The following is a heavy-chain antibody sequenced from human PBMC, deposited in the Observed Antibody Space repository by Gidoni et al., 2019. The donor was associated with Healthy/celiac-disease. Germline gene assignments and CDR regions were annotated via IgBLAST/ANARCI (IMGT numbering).Heavy chain of an antibody. D-gene: IGHD1-26*01. CDR3: ARDRQVGAMDC. Sequence: EVQLVESGGGLVKPGGSLRLSCAASGLTFSSYSLNWFRQAPGKGLEWVSSISSSSSYIYYADSVKGRFTISRDNAKNSLYLQMNSLRAEDTAVYYCARDRQVGAMDCWGQGTLVTVSS. J-gene: IGHJ4*02. V-gene: IGHV3-21*01. CDR2: ISSSSSYI. CDR1: GLTFSSYS.